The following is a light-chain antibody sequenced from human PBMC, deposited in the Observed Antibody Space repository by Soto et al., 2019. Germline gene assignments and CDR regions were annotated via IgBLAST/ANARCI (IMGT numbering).Light chain of an antibody. CDR2: GAS. CDR3: QQHNNWPRT. Sequence: ELVMTQSPATLSVSPWERATLSCRASQSVSSNLAWYQKKPGQDPRLVIYGASTRATGIPARFSGSGSGTEFNLTISRLQSEDFAVYYCQQHNNWPRTFGQGTKVDIK. V-gene: IGKV3-15*01. CDR1: QSVSSN. J-gene: IGKJ1*01.